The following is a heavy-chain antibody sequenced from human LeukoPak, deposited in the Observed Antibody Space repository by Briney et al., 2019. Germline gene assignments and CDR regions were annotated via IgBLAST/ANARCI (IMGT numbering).Heavy chain of an antibody. V-gene: IGHV4-34*01. D-gene: IGHD6-13*01. CDR1: GGSFSGYY. CDR2: INHSGST. Sequence: PSETLSLTCAVYGGSFSGYYWSWIRQPPGKGLEWIGEINHSGSTNYNPSLKSRVTISVDKSKNQFSLKLSSVTAADTAVYYCARAAYSSSWFDYWGQGTLVTVSS. J-gene: IGHJ4*02. CDR3: ARAAYSSSWFDY.